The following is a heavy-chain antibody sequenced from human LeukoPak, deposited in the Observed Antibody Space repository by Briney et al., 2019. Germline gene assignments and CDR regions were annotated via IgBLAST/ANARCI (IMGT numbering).Heavy chain of an antibody. Sequence: SVKVSCKASGYTFTGYYMHWVRQAPGQGLEWMGGIIPIFGTANYAQKFQGRVTITTDESTSTAYMELSSLRSEDTAVYYCASRDPQGAFDIWGQGTMVTVSS. V-gene: IGHV1-69*05. CDR1: GYTFTGYY. CDR2: IIPIFGTA. CDR3: ASRDPQGAFDI. J-gene: IGHJ3*02.